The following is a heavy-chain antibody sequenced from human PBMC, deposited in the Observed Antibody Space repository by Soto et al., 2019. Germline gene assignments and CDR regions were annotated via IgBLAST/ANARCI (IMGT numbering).Heavy chain of an antibody. Sequence: EVQLVESGGGLVQPGGSLRLSCAASGFTFSSYWMSWVRQAPGKGLEWVANIKQDGSEKYYVDSVKGRFTISRDNAKNSLYLQMNSLRAEDTAVYYCARDFGDFWSGYYNEEGYWFDPWGQGTLVTVSS. V-gene: IGHV3-7*05. CDR3: ARDFGDFWSGYYNEEGYWFDP. D-gene: IGHD3-3*01. CDR2: IKQDGSEK. J-gene: IGHJ5*02. CDR1: GFTFSSYW.